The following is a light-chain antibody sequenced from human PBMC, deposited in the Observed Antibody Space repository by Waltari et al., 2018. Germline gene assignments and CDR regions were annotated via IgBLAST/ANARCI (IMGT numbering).Light chain of an antibody. CDR2: ENT. V-gene: IGLV1-51*02. Sequence: QSVLTQPPSVSAAPGQRVTISCSGGSSNIGNHYVSWSRQFPGTAPKLLIKENTERPSGIPGRFSGSKSGTSATLDITGLQAGDEADYYCGTWDSSLSGAVFGGGTHLTVL. J-gene: IGLJ7*01. CDR1: SSNIGNHY. CDR3: GTWDSSLSGAV.